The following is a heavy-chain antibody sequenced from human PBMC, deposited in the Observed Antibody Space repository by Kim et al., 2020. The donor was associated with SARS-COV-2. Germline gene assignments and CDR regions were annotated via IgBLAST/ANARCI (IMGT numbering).Heavy chain of an antibody. CDR2: ISSSSSYI. J-gene: IGHJ5*02. CDR3: ARDQGYCSGGSCYYDWFDP. D-gene: IGHD2-15*01. CDR1: GFTFSSYS. Sequence: GGSLRLSCAASGFTFSSYSMNWVRQAPGKGLEWVSSISSSSSYIYYADSVKGRFTISRDNAKNSLYLQMNSLRAEDTAVYYCARDQGYCSGGSCYYDWFDPWGQGTLVTVSS. V-gene: IGHV3-21*01.